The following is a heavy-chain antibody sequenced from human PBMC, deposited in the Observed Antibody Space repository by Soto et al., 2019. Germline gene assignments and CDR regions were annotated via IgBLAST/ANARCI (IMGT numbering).Heavy chain of an antibody. CDR1: GFTFSNYS. Sequence: EVQLVESGGGLVQPGGSLRLSCAASGFTFSNYSMNWVRQAPGKGLEWVSYISSSSSTIYYADSVKGRFTISRHNAKNSLYLQMNSLGDEDTAVYYCAREGTYYSFDPWGQGTLVTVSS. J-gene: IGHJ5*02. CDR2: ISSSSSTI. D-gene: IGHD3-10*01. V-gene: IGHV3-48*02. CDR3: AREGTYYSFDP.